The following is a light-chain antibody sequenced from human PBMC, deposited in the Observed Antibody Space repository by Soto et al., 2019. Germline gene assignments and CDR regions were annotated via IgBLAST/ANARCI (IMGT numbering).Light chain of an antibody. CDR2: GAS. CDR1: QSVSSN. CDR3: QQYNNWPPMT. Sequence: IVMTQSPATLSVSPGERATLSCRASQSVSSNLAWYQQKPGQAPRLLIYGASTRATGIPARFSGSGSGTEFTLTISSLQSEDFAVYDCQQYNNWPPMTFGQGTKVEIK. J-gene: IGKJ1*01. V-gene: IGKV3-15*01.